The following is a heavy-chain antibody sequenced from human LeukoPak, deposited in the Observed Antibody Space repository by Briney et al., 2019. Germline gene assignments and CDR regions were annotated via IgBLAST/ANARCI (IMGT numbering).Heavy chain of an antibody. D-gene: IGHD6-6*01. CDR3: ARWGEEQLVPRYYFDY. CDR1: GGSISSYY. Sequence: SETLSLTCTVSGGSISSYYWSWIRQPPGKGLEWIGYIYYSGSTNYNPSLKSRVTISVDTSKNQFSLKLSSVTAADTAVYYCARWGEEQLVPRYYFDYWGQGTLVTVSS. J-gene: IGHJ4*02. CDR2: IYYSGST. V-gene: IGHV4-59*01.